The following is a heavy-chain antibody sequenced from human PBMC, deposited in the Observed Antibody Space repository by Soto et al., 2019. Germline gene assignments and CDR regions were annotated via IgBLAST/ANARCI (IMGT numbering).Heavy chain of an antibody. J-gene: IGHJ5*02. CDR3: ARDLLRTVYGDYGLFDP. Sequence: GGSLRLSCAASGFTFDDYGMSWVRQAPGKGLEWVSGINWNGGSTGYADSVKGRFTISRDNAKNSLYLQMNSLRAEDTALYHCARDLLRTVYGDYGLFDPWGQGTLVTVSS. CDR2: INWNGGST. CDR1: GFTFDDYG. D-gene: IGHD4-17*01. V-gene: IGHV3-20*01.